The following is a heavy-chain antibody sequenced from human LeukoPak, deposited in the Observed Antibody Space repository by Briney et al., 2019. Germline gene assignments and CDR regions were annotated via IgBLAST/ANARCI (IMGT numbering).Heavy chain of an antibody. V-gene: IGHV4-4*07. D-gene: IGHD2-8*01. CDR1: GGSISSYY. Sequence: SETLSLTCTVSGGSISSYYWSWIRQPAGKGLEWIGRIYTSGSTNYNPSLKSRVTMSVDTSKNQFSLKLSSVTAADTAVYYCARGPRYCTNGVCYTDFDYWGQGTLVTVSS. CDR3: ARGPRYCTNGVCYTDFDY. CDR2: IYTSGST. J-gene: IGHJ4*02.